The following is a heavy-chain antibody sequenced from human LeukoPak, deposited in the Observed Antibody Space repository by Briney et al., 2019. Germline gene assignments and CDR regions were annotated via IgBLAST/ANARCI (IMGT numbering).Heavy chain of an antibody. Sequence: ASVKVSCKASGYTFTGYYMHWVRQAPGQGLEWMGWINPNSGGTNYAQKFQGRVTMTRDTSISTAYMELSRLRSDDTAVYYCARAPRRLIANWFDPWGQGTLVTVSS. V-gene: IGHV1-2*02. J-gene: IGHJ5*02. CDR2: INPNSGGT. CDR1: GYTFTGYY. CDR3: ARAPRRLIANWFDP. D-gene: IGHD6-25*01.